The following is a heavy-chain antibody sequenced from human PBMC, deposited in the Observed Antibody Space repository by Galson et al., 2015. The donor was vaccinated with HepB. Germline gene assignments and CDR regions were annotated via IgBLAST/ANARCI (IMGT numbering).Heavy chain of an antibody. J-gene: IGHJ2*01. V-gene: IGHV2-5*02. CDR2: IYWDDDK. CDR1: GFSLTASAEG. Sequence: PALVKPTQTLTLTCTFSGFSLTASAEGVGWIRQPPGKALEWLALIYWDDDKRYSPSLNNRLTITKDTSKNQVVLTMTNMDPVDTATYYCAHRNEGGTVGPRYFDVWGRGTLVTVSS. CDR3: AHRNEGGTVGPRYFDV. D-gene: IGHD1-26*01.